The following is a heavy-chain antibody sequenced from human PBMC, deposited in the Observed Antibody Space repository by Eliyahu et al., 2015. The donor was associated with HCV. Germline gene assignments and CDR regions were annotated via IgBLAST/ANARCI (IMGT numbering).Heavy chain of an antibody. CDR1: GGSISSSSYY. D-gene: IGHD3-16*02. Sequence: QLQLQESGPGLVKPSETLSLTCTVSGGSISSSSYYWGWIRQPPGKGLEWIGSIHFWWGPLLNPSLKSRVTISVDTSKNQFSLKLSSVTAADTAVYYCARHILMITFGGVIVTNWFDPWGQGTLVTVSS. J-gene: IGHJ5*02. CDR2: IHFWWGP. CDR3: ARHILMITFGGVIVTNWFDP. V-gene: IGHV4-39*01.